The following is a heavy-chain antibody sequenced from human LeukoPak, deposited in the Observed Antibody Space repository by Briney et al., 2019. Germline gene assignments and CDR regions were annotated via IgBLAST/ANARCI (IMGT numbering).Heavy chain of an antibody. D-gene: IGHD2-15*01. J-gene: IGHJ4*02. CDR3: AREGRYCSGGSCYSSFDY. Sequence: ASVKVSCKASGYTFTSYGISWVRQAPGQGLEWMGWISAYNGNTNYAQKLQGRVTMTTDTSTSTAYMELRSLRSDDTAVYYCAREGRYCSGGSCYSSFDYWGQGTLVTVSS. V-gene: IGHV1-18*01. CDR2: ISAYNGNT. CDR1: GYTFTSYG.